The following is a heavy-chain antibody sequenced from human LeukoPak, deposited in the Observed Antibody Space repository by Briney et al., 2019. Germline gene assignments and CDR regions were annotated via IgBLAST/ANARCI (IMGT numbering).Heavy chain of an antibody. J-gene: IGHJ4*02. CDR2: IYYSGST. V-gene: IGHV4-30-4*01. D-gene: IGHD3-16*01. CDR1: GGSISSGDYY. CDR3: ARGNRLRPSDY. Sequence: SQTLSLTCTVSGGSISSGDYYWSWIRQPPGKGLEWIGYIYYSGSTHYNPSLKSRVTISVDTSKNQFSLKLSSVTAADTAVYYCARGNRLRPSDYWGQGTLVTVSS.